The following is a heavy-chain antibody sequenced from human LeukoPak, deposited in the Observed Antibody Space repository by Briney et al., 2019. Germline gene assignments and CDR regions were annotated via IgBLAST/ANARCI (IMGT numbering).Heavy chain of an antibody. CDR2: IYWDDDK. CDR1: GFSLSSSGVG. D-gene: IGHD6-13*01. V-gene: IGHV2-5*02. J-gene: IGHJ4*02. CDR3: ARSLGMAAAGSLTGFDY. Sequence: SGPTLLNPTQPLTLTCTFSGFSLSSSGVGVGWIRQPPGEALEWLSLIYWDDDKRYSPSRQSRLTITKDTSKKQVVLTMTNMDPVDTATYYCARSLGMAAAGSLTGFDYWGQGTLVTVSS.